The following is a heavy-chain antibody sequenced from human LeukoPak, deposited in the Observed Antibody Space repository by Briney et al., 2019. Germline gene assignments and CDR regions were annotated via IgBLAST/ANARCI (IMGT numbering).Heavy chain of an antibody. CDR1: GFTFSSFA. D-gene: IGHD1-26*01. V-gene: IGHV3-23*01. CDR2: VSGGGEST. Sequence: GGSLRLSCAASGFTFSSFAMSWVRQAPGKGLEWVSLVSGGGESTYYAASVKGRFTVSRDSSKNTLYLQMNTLRPEDTAVYYCGKDRERYYYFGMDVWGQGTTVTVSS. J-gene: IGHJ6*02. CDR3: GKDRERYYYFGMDV.